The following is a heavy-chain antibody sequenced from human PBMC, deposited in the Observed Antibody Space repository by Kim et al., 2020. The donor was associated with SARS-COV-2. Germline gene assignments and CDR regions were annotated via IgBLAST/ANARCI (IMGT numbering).Heavy chain of an antibody. J-gene: IGHJ4*02. CDR2: IKQDGGEK. CDR1: GFIFSNYW. V-gene: IGHV3-7*01. D-gene: IGHD2-8*01. Sequence: GGSLRLSCAASGFIFSNYWMSWVRQAPGKGLEWVANIKQDGGEKNYVDSVKGRFTISRDNAKNSLYLQMSSLRDEDTAVYYCASGAKEWGHWGQGTLVTVSS. CDR3: ASGAKEWGH.